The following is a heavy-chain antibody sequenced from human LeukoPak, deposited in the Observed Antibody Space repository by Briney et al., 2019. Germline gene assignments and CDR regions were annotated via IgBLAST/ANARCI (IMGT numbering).Heavy chain of an antibody. Sequence: GGSLRLSCAASGFTFSSYSMNWVRQAPGKGLEWVSYISSSSSTIYHADSVKGRFTISRDNSKNTLYLQMNSLRAEDTAVYYCAKLKTYSHRDFDYWGQGTLVTVSS. CDR3: AKLKTYSHRDFDY. J-gene: IGHJ4*02. CDR2: ISSSSSTI. CDR1: GFTFSSYS. D-gene: IGHD2-21*01. V-gene: IGHV3-48*01.